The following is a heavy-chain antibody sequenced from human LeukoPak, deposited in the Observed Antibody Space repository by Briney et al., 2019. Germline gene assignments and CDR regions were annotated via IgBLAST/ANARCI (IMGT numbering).Heavy chain of an antibody. D-gene: IGHD3-10*02. J-gene: IGHJ6*04. CDR3: AELGITMIGGV. Sequence: GGSLRLSCAASGFTFSSYWMGWVRQAPGKGLEWVANIKQDGSEKYYVDSVKGRFTISRDNAKNSLYLQMNSLRAEDTAVYYCAELGITMIGGVWGKGTTVTLSS. CDR1: GFTFSSYW. CDR2: IKQDGSEK. V-gene: IGHV3-7*01.